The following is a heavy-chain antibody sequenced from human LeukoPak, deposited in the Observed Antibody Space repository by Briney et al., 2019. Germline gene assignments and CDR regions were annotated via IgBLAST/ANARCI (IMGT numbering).Heavy chain of an antibody. CDR2: IKQDGSEK. CDR1: GFTFSTYW. J-gene: IGHJ3*02. V-gene: IGHV3-7*01. D-gene: IGHD4-17*01. CDR3: ARDQGTTVTSYAFDI. Sequence: GGSLRLSCATSGFTFSTYWMTWVRQAPGKGLEWVANIKQDGSEKYYVDSVKGRFTISRDNAKNSLYLQMNSLRAEDTAVYSCARDQGTTVTSYAFDIWGQGTMVTVSS.